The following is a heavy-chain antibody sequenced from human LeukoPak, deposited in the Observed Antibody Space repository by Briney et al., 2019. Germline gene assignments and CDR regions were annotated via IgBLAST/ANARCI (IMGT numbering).Heavy chain of an antibody. J-gene: IGHJ4*02. CDR1: GFTFTDYY. CDR2: ISSSSATI. Sequence: GGSLRLSCAASGFTFTDYYMSWIRQAPGKGLEWVSYISSSSATIYYADSVKGRFTISRDNTRNSLYLQMNSLRAEDTALYYRARDSYDYVWGSYRYNIDSWGQGTLVTVSS. D-gene: IGHD3-16*02. CDR3: ARDSYDYVWGSYRYNIDS. V-gene: IGHV3-11*01.